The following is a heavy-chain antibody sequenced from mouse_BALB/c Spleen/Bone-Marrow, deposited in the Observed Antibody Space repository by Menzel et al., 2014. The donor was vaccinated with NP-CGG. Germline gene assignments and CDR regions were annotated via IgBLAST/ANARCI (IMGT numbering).Heavy chain of an antibody. V-gene: IGHV7-3*02. CDR1: GFTSTDYY. CDR2: IRNKANGYTT. J-gene: IGHJ2*01. CDR3: ARDKGRVFFDY. Sequence: EVKLMESGGGLVQPGGSLRLSCATSGFTSTDYYMNWVRQPPGKALERLGFIRNKANGYTTEYSASVKSRFTISRDNSQNILYLQMNTLRVDDSATYYCARDKGRVFFDYWGQGTTLTVSS.